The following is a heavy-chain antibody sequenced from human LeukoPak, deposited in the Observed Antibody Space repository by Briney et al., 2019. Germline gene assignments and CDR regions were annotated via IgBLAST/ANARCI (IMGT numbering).Heavy chain of an antibody. CDR2: IGSAI. CDR3: ARDHAYAFDI. Sequence: GGSLRLSCEASGFSFSSYSLNWVRQAPGKGLEWISYIGSAIYYADSVKGRFTISRDNAKNSLFLQMNSLRAEDTAVYYCARDHAYAFDIWGQGTLVTVSS. J-gene: IGHJ3*02. D-gene: IGHD2-2*01. CDR1: GFSFSSYS. V-gene: IGHV3-48*01.